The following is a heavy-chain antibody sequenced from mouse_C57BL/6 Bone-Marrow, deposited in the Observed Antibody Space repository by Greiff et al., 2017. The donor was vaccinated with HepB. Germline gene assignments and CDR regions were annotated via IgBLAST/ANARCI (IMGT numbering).Heavy chain of an antibody. CDR1: GFSLTSYG. D-gene: IGHD4-1*01. CDR2: IWSGGST. Sequence: VKLMESGPGLVQPSQSLSITCTVSGFSLTSYGVHWVRQSPGKGLEWLGVIWSGGSTDYNAAFISRLSISKDNSKSQVFFKMNSLQADDTAIYYCARKGDWDGYYFDYWGQGTTLTVSS. J-gene: IGHJ2*01. V-gene: IGHV2-2*01. CDR3: ARKGDWDGYYFDY.